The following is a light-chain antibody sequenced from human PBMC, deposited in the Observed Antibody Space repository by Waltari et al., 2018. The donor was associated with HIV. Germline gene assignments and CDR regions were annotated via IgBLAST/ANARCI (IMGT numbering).Light chain of an antibody. J-gene: IGKJ1*01. CDR3: QQYGMAPWT. CDR2: GAS. V-gene: IGKV3-20*01. CDR1: QSVDRNC. Sequence: EIGLTQSPGTLSLSPGERATLSCRASQSVDRNCLAWDQQKPGQAPRLLMYGASTKVTGIPDRFSGSGSGTDFTLTIIRLEPEDFAVYYCQQYGMAPWTFGQGTKVEIK.